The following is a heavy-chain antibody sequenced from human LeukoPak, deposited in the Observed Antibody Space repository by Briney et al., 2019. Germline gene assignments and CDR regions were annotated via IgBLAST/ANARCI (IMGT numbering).Heavy chain of an antibody. V-gene: IGHV4-34*01. CDR1: GGSFSGYY. CDR3: ARGPDCSGGSCYSNYYYGMDV. J-gene: IGHJ6*02. Sequence: SETLSLTCAVYGGSFSGYYWSWIRQPPGKGLEWIGEINHSGSTNYNPSLKSRVTISVDTSKNQFALKLSSVTAADTAVYYCARGPDCSGGSCYSNYYYGMDVWGQGTTVTVSS. D-gene: IGHD2-15*01. CDR2: INHSGST.